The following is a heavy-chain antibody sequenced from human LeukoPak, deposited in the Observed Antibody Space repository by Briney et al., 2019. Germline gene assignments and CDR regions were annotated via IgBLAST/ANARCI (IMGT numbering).Heavy chain of an antibody. CDR3: ARDGVRQLVFGFDY. D-gene: IGHD2-21*01. CDR2: VSFDGSTK. Sequence: PGGSLRLSCAASGFTFSSYSMNWVRQAPGKGLEWVAVVSFDGSTKYYADSVKGRFTISGDDSKNTVYMDMNSLTAEDTAVYYCARDGVRQLVFGFDYWGQGTLVTVSS. CDR1: GFTFSSYS. V-gene: IGHV3-30-3*01. J-gene: IGHJ4*02.